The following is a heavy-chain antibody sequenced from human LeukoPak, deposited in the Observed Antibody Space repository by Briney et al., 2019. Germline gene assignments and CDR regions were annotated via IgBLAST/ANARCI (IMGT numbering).Heavy chain of an antibody. Sequence: PGGSLRLSCAASGFTFSSYSMNWVRQAPGKGLEWVSSISSSSSYIYYADSVKGRFTISRDNAKNSLYLQMNSLRAEDTAVYYCASVYCSSTSCLLWGQGTLVTVSS. V-gene: IGHV3-21*01. CDR3: ASVYCSSTSCLL. CDR1: GFTFSSYS. D-gene: IGHD2-2*01. CDR2: ISSSSSYI. J-gene: IGHJ4*02.